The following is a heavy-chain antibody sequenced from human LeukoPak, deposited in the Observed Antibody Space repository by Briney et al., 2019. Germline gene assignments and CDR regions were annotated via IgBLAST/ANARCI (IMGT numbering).Heavy chain of an antibody. D-gene: IGHD6-19*01. Sequence: GGSLRLSCAASGFTFSSYWMSWVRQAPGKGLEWVANIKQDGSEKYYVDSVKGRFTISRDNAKNSMYLQMNSLRAEDTAVYYCARYSSGWYDYFYYMDVWGKGTTVTISS. CDR2: IKQDGSEK. J-gene: IGHJ6*03. CDR3: ARYSSGWYDYFYYMDV. CDR1: GFTFSSYW. V-gene: IGHV3-7*01.